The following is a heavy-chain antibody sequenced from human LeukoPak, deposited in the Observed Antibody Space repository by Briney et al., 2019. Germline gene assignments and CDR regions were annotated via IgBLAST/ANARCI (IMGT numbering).Heavy chain of an antibody. V-gene: IGHV1-69*05. CDR3: ARDDSGRFDY. D-gene: IGHD1-26*01. CDR1: GGTFSSYA. J-gene: IGHJ4*02. CDR2: IIPIFGTA. Sequence: ASVKVSCKASGGTFSSYAISWVRQAPGQGLEWMGGIIPIFGTANYAQKFQGRVTMTRNTSISTAYMELSSLRSEDTAVYYCARDDSGRFDYWGQGTLVTVSS.